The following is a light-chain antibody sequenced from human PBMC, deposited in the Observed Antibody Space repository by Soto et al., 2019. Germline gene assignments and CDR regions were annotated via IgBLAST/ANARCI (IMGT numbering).Light chain of an antibody. CDR1: QSVSSN. J-gene: IGKJ1*01. CDR3: QQYRDSRT. Sequence: EIVMTQSPATLSVSPGERATLSCRASQSVSSNLAWYQQKPGQAPRLLISGASTRATGIPDRFSGSGSGTDFTLTISRLEPEDFAVYYCQQYRDSRTFGQGTKVDIK. CDR2: GAS. V-gene: IGKV3D-15*01.